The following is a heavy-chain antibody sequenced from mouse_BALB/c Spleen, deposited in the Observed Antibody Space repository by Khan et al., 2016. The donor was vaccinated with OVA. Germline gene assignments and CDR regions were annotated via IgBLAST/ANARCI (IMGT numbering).Heavy chain of an antibody. V-gene: IGHV2-6-1*01. Sequence: VKLMESGPGLVAPSQSLSITCTISGFSLTHYGVHWVRQPPGKGLEWLVVIWSDGSTTYNSALKSRLTISKDNSESQVFLKMNSLQTDDTAMYFCARQPYYHYNIMDYWGQGTSVTVSS. CDR1: GFSLTHYG. J-gene: IGHJ4*01. CDR2: IWSDGST. D-gene: IGHD2-10*01. CDR3: ARQPYYHYNIMDY.